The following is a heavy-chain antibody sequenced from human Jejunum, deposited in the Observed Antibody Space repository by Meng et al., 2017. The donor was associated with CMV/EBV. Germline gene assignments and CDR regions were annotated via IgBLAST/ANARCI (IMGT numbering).Heavy chain of an antibody. CDR2: INQNENEK. V-gene: IGHV3-7*01. J-gene: IGHJ3*02. CDR3: ARWHYYGSGSYAFDM. Sequence: FTFSGYGMSWVRQAPGKGLEWVANINQNENEKYYVDSVTGRFTISRDNAQNSLYLQMSSLRAEDTAVYYCARWHYYGSGSYAFDMWGQGTRVTVSS. CDR1: FTFSGYG. D-gene: IGHD3-10*01.